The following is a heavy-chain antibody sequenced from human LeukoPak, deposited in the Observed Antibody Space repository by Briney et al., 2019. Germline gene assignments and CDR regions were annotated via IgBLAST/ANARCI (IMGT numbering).Heavy chain of an antibody. D-gene: IGHD1/OR15-1a*01. CDR2: IYPGDSDT. J-gene: IGHJ5*02. V-gene: IGHV5-51*01. CDR3: ARETNNRFDP. CDR1: GYRFGSYW. Sequence: GESLKISCKGSGYRFGSYWIAWVRQMPGKGLEWMGIIYPGDSDTRYSPAFQGQVTISVDKSTSTAYLQWSSLKASDTAVYYCARETNNRFDPWGQGTQVTVSS.